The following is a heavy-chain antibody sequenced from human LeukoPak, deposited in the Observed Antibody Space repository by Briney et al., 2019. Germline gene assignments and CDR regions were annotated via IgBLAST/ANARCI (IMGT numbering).Heavy chain of an antibody. V-gene: IGHV1-69*05. J-gene: IGHJ4*02. CDR1: GGTFSSYA. CDR3: ARGGYSGYEH. Sequence: PSVKVSCKASGGTFSSYAISWVRQAPGQGLEWMGGIIPIFGTANYAQKFQGSVTITTDESTSTAYMELSSLRSEDTAVYYCARGGYSGYEHWGQGTLVTVSS. D-gene: IGHD5-12*01. CDR2: IIPIFGTA.